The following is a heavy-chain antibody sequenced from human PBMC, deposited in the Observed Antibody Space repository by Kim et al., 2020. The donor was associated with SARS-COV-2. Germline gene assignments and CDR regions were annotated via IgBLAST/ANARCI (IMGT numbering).Heavy chain of an antibody. D-gene: IGHD3-10*01. Sequence: GGSLRLSCAASGFTFSSYTLNWVRQAPGKGLEWISSISTSSSDTYYADSVQGRFTISRDNSKASLNLQMNSLRAEDTAVYYCAKVLTFTWSSFDYWGQGTLVTVSS. V-gene: IGHV3-21*04. CDR1: GFTFSSYT. CDR3: AKVLTFTWSSFDY. J-gene: IGHJ4*02. CDR2: ISTSSSDT.